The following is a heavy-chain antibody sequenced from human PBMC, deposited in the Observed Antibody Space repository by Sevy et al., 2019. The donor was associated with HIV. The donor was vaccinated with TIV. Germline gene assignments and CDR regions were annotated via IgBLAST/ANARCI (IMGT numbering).Heavy chain of an antibody. D-gene: IGHD6-13*01. V-gene: IGHV6-1*01. CDR1: GDSVSSNSAT. J-gene: IGHJ4*02. Sequence: SQTLSLTCAISGDSVSSNSATWSWIRQSPSRGLEWLGGTYYRSKWYNDYAVSVKSRITINPDTSKNQFSLQLNSVTPEDTSVYYCARIEYSSTWYFDYWGQGTLVTVSS. CDR3: ARIEYSSTWYFDY. CDR2: TYYRSKWYN.